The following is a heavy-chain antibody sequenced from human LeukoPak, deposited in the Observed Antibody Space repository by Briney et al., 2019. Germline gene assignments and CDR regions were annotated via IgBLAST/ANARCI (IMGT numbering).Heavy chain of an antibody. CDR3: AGLSGYDPYYFDY. V-gene: IGHV1-2*02. Sequence: ASVKVSCKASGGTFSSYAFSWVRQAPGQGLEWMGCINPNSGGTDYAQKFQGRVTMTRDTSISTAYMELSRLTSDDTAVYYCAGLSGYDPYYFDYWGQGTLVAVSS. CDR1: GGTFSSYA. J-gene: IGHJ4*02. CDR2: INPNSGGT. D-gene: IGHD5-12*01.